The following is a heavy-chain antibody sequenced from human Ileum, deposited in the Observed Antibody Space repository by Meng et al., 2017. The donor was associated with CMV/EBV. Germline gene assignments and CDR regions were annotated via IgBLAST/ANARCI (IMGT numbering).Heavy chain of an antibody. CDR3: AKDLGVWNDGQDAFDI. Sequence: GGSLRLSCAASGFTFSSYAMSWVRQAPGKGLEWVSAISGSGGSTYYADSVKGRFTISRDNSKNTLYLQMNSLRAEDTAVYYCAKDLGVWNDGQDAFDIWGQGTMVTVSS. J-gene: IGHJ3*02. CDR2: ISGSGGST. D-gene: IGHD1-1*01. CDR1: GFTFSSYA. V-gene: IGHV3-23*01.